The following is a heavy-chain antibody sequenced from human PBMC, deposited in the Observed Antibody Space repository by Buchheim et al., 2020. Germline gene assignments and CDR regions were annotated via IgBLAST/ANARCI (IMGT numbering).Heavy chain of an antibody. Sequence: EVQLVESGGGLVQPGGSLRLSCAASGFTFSSHWMSWVRQAPGKGLEWVANIKQDGSEKHYVDSVKGRFTFSSDNAKNSLYLQMNSLRAEDTAVYYCARGRYCSSTSCYPSFAFDLWGQGT. CDR3: ARGRYCSSTSCYPSFAFDL. J-gene: IGHJ3*01. CDR2: IKQDGSEK. D-gene: IGHD2-2*01. CDR1: GFTFSSHW. V-gene: IGHV3-7*04.